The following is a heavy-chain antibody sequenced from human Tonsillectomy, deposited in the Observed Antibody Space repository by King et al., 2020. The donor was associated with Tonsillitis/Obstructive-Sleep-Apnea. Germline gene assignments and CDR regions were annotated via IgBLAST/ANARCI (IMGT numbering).Heavy chain of an antibody. J-gene: IGHJ6*03. CDR2: IYPGDSDT. D-gene: IGHD2-2*02. Sequence: VQLVQSGAEVKKPGESLKISCKGSGYSFTSYWIGWVRQMPGKGLEWMGIIYPGDSDTRYSPSFQGQVTISADKSISTAYLQWSSLKASDTAMYYCSSHRDGVVVPAAIGYYYYYYYMDVWGKGTTVTVSS. CDR1: GYSFTSYW. V-gene: IGHV5-51*01. CDR3: SSHRDGVVVPAAIGYYYYYYYMDV.